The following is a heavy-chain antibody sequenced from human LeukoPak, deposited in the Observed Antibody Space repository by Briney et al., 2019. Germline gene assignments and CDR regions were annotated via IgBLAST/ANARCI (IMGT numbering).Heavy chain of an antibody. CDR3: ARGSRHTTVTTSFDY. D-gene: IGHD4-17*01. V-gene: IGHV1-8*01. J-gene: IGHJ4*02. Sequence: ASVNVSCKASGYTFTSYDINWVRQATGQGLAWMGWMNPNSGNTGYAQKFQGRVTMTRNTSISTAYMELSSLRSEDTAVYYCARGSRHTTVTTSFDYWGQGTLVTVSS. CDR1: GYTFTSYD. CDR2: MNPNSGNT.